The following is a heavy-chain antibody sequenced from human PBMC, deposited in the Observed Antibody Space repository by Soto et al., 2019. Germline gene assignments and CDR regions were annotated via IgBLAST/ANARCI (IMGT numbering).Heavy chain of an antibody. V-gene: IGHV5-51*01. D-gene: IGHD5-18*01. Sequence: PGESLKISCKGSGYSFTSYWIGWVRQMPGKGLEWMGIIYPGDSDTRYSPSFQGQVTISADKSISTAYLQWSSLKASDTAMYYCASSIQLWSRYYYGMDVWGQGTTVTVSS. CDR2: IYPGDSDT. CDR1: GYSFTSYW. CDR3: ASSIQLWSRYYYGMDV. J-gene: IGHJ6*02.